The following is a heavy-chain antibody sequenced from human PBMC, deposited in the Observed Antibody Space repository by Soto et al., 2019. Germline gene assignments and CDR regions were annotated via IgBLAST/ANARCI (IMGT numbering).Heavy chain of an antibody. Sequence: QLQLQESGSGLVKPSQTLSLTCAVSGGSISSGGYSWSWIRQPPGKGLEWIGYIHHSGSTYYNPPLKSRVTISVARSKNQFSLKLSSVTAADTAVYYCARAHYGDYGYGMDVWGQGTTVTVSS. CDR2: IHHSGST. V-gene: IGHV4-30-2*01. D-gene: IGHD4-17*01. CDR1: GGSISSGGYS. CDR3: ARAHYGDYGYGMDV. J-gene: IGHJ6*02.